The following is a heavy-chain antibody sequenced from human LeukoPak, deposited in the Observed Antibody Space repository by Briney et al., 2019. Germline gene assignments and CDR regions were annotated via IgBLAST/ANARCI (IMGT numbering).Heavy chain of an antibody. Sequence: GGSLRLSCAASGFTFSSYSMHWIRQAPGKGLEGVSYISGSSRTMYYVDSVKGRFTISRDNAKNSLYLQMNSLRAGDTAVYYCARDLGLYDYGGNIDYWGQGALVTVPS. J-gene: IGHJ4*02. CDR2: ISGSSRTM. D-gene: IGHD4-23*01. CDR1: GFTFSSYS. CDR3: ARDLGLYDYGGNIDY. V-gene: IGHV3-48*04.